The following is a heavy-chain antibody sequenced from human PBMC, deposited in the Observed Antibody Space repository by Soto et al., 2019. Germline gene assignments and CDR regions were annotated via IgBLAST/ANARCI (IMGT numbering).Heavy chain of an antibody. Sequence: GGSLRLSCAASGFTFSSYAMSWVRQAPGKGLEWVSGISGNGSSTSYADSVKGRFTISRDNAKNTLYLQMNSLRAEDTAVYYCARDLRSYDFWSASGWFDPWGQGTLVTVSS. J-gene: IGHJ5*02. CDR3: ARDLRSYDFWSASGWFDP. V-gene: IGHV3-23*01. D-gene: IGHD3-3*01. CDR1: GFTFSSYA. CDR2: ISGNGSST.